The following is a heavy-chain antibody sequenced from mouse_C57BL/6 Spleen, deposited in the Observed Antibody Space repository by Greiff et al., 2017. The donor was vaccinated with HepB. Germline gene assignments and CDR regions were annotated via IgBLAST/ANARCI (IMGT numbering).Heavy chain of an antibody. CDR2: IDPSDSYT. Sequence: QVHVKQSGAELVKPGASVKISCKASGYAFSSYWMHWVKQRPGQGLEWIGEIDPSDSYTNYNQKFKGKSTLTVDKSSSTAYMQLSSLTSEDSAVYYCARGGTTVVGGFDYWGQGTTLTVSS. D-gene: IGHD1-1*01. CDR3: ARGGTTVVGGFDY. CDR1: GYAFSSYW. V-gene: IGHV1-69*01. J-gene: IGHJ2*01.